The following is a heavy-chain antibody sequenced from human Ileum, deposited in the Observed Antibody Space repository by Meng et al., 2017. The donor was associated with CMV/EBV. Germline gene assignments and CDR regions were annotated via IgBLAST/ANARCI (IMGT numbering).Heavy chain of an antibody. Sequence: GSLRLSCTVSGGSVSSGNYYWNWIRQPPGMRLEWIGYIYYSGSNNYNPSLKSRVTISVDTPKNQFSLRLSSVTAADTAVYYCARAVAARPRWDYYYYGMDVWGQGTTVTVSS. CDR1: GGSVSSGNYY. J-gene: IGHJ6*02. CDR2: IYYSGSN. D-gene: IGHD6-6*01. CDR3: ARAVAARPRWDYYYYGMDV. V-gene: IGHV4-61*01.